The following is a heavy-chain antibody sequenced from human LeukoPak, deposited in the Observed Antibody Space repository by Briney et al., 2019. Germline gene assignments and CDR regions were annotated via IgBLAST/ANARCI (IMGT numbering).Heavy chain of an antibody. CDR2: ISYDGSNK. CDR3: ATGGTKTATGRMGY. V-gene: IGHV3-30*03. D-gene: IGHD1-1*01. CDR1: GFTFSNYG. J-gene: IGHJ4*02. Sequence: GGSLRLSCAASGFTFSNYGMHWVRQAPGKGREWVAVISYDGSNKNYADSVEGLFTISRDNSKNTYLQMNSLRPEDTAVYYCATGGTKTATGRMGYWGQGTLVTVSS.